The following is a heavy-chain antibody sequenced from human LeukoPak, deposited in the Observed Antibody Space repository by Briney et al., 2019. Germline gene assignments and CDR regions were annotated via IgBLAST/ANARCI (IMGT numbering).Heavy chain of an antibody. Sequence: PSETLSLTCAVYGASFSGYYWSWIRQPPGKGLEWIGEINHSGSTNYNPSLKSRVTISVDTSKNQFSLKLSSVTAADTAVYYCARLPPRYCSGGSCYEAVLTFDYWGQGTLVTVSS. J-gene: IGHJ4*02. CDR1: GASFSGYY. D-gene: IGHD2-15*01. CDR2: INHSGST. V-gene: IGHV4-34*01. CDR3: ARLPPRYCSGGSCYEAVLTFDY.